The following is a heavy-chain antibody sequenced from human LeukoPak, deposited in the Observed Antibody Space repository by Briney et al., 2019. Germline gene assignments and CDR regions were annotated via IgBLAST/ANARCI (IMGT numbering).Heavy chain of an antibody. Sequence: SETLSLTCAVYGGSFSGYYWSWIRQPPGKELEWIGEINHSGSTNYNPSLKSRVTISVDTSKNQLSLKLSSVTAADTAVYYCARERYFDYWGQGTLVTVSS. CDR3: ARERYFDY. J-gene: IGHJ4*02. V-gene: IGHV4-34*01. D-gene: IGHD1-1*01. CDR2: INHSGST. CDR1: GGSFSGYY.